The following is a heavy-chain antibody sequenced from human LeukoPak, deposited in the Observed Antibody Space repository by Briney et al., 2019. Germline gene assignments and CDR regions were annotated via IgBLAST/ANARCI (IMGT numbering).Heavy chain of an antibody. CDR2: IIPIFGTA. CDR3: ARVNWATVSTSYYFDY. Sequence: GASVTVSCKASGGTFSSYAISWVRQAPGQGLEWMGGIIPIFGTANYAQKFQGRVTITTDESTSTAYMELSSLRSEDTAVYYCARVNWATVSTSYYFDYWGQGTLVTVSS. CDR1: GGTFSSYA. D-gene: IGHD4-17*01. V-gene: IGHV1-69*05. J-gene: IGHJ4*02.